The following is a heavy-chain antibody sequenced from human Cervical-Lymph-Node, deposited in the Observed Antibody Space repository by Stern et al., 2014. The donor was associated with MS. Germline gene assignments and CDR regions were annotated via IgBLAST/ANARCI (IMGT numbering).Heavy chain of an antibody. CDR3: SPASAI. Sequence: EVQLVESGGGLVQPGGSLKLSCEVSGLSFRDAAVHWVRQASGKGLEWVGRIRGKANNYATSYSASVKGRFILSRTDSQNTAFLLMNSLKREDTAVYYCSPASAIWGQGTAVTVSS. V-gene: IGHV3-73*01. J-gene: IGHJ6*02. CDR2: IRGKANNYAT. CDR1: GLSFRDAA.